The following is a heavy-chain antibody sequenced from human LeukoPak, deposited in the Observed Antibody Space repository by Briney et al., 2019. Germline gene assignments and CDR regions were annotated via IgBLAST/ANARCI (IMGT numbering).Heavy chain of an antibody. CDR2: ISSSGSTK. Sequence: PGGSLRLSCAASGFTFSTYSMKWVRQAPGKGLEWVSYISSSGSTKYYADSVKGRFTISRDNARNSLYLQMNSLRAEDTAVYFCARGGLSIMGYWGQGTLVTVSS. D-gene: IGHD2/OR15-2a*01. V-gene: IGHV3-48*01. CDR1: GFTFSTYS. CDR3: ARGGLSIMGY. J-gene: IGHJ4*02.